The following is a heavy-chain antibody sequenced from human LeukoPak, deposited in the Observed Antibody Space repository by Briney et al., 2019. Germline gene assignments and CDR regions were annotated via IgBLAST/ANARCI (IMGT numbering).Heavy chain of an antibody. D-gene: IGHD2-15*01. V-gene: IGHV1-8*01. Sequence: ASVKVSCKASGYTFTSYDINWVRQATGQGLEWMGWMNPNSGITGYAQKFQGRVTMTRNTSISTAYMELSSLRSEDTAVYYCARGNSRRLGYCSGGSCYSAFDYWGQGTLVTVSS. J-gene: IGHJ4*02. CDR2: MNPNSGIT. CDR3: ARGNSRRLGYCSGGSCYSAFDY. CDR1: GYTFTSYD.